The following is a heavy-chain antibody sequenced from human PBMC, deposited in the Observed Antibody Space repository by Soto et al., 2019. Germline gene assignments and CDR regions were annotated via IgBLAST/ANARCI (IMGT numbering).Heavy chain of an antibody. Sequence: PWESLKISCKGSGYSFTSYWINWVRQMPGKGLEWMGVIYPADSHTRCSPSFQGQVTISADKSINTAYLQWRSLKASDTAVYYCARHRGSPGSYFGMDVWGQGTTVTVSS. CDR3: ARHRGSPGSYFGMDV. CDR1: GYSFTSYW. D-gene: IGHD5-12*01. CDR2: IYPADSHT. V-gene: IGHV5-51*01. J-gene: IGHJ6*02.